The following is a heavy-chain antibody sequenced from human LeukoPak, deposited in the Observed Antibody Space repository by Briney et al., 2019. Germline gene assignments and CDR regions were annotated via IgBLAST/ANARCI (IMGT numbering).Heavy chain of an antibody. CDR1: GYTFTSYD. V-gene: IGHV1-8*03. J-gene: IGHJ4*02. Sequence: ASVKVSCKASGYTFTSYDINWVRQATGQGLEWMGWMNPNSGNTGYAQKFQGRVTVTRNTSISTAYMELSSLRSDDTAVYYCARVIAWDGYNPYYFDYWGQGTLVTVSS. CDR2: MNPNSGNT. CDR3: ARVIAWDGYNPYYFDY. D-gene: IGHD5-24*01.